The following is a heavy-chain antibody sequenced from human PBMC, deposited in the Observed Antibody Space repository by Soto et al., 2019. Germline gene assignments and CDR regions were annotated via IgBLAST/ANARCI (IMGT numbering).Heavy chain of an antibody. CDR1: GYSFTSYW. Sequence: AGSLKLSCKVSGYSFTSYWISWVRQMPGKGLEWMGRIDPSDSYTNYSPSFQGHVTISADKSISTAYLQWSSLKASDTAMYYCARLYYYGMDVWGQGTTVTVSS. CDR3: ARLYYYGMDV. CDR2: IDPSDSYT. V-gene: IGHV5-10-1*01. J-gene: IGHJ6*02.